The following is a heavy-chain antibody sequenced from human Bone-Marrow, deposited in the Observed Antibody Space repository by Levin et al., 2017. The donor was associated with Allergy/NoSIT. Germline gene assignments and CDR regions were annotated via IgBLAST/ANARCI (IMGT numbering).Heavy chain of an antibody. CDR1: GGSISSSTYY. D-gene: IGHD2-8*02. J-gene: IGHJ6*02. Sequence: SETLSLTCTVSGGSISSSTYYWGWIRQAPGTGLEWIGSVFYSGSLYYNPSLERRVTVSIDTSRNQFSLTLNSVTAADTAVYYCARDGRLVGSKGGMDVWGQGTTVIVSS. CDR2: VFYSGSL. V-gene: IGHV4-39*07. CDR3: ARDGRLVGSKGGMDV.